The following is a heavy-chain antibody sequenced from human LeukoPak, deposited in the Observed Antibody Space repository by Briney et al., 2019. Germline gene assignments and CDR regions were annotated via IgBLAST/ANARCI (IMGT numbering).Heavy chain of an antibody. D-gene: IGHD2-15*01. CDR1: GYTFTSYA. J-gene: IGHJ6*02. V-gene: IGHV7-4-1*01. CDR2: INTNTGNP. Sequence: ASVKVSCKASGYTFTSYAMNWVRQAPGQGLEWMGWINTNTGNPTYAQGFTGRLVFSLDTSVSTAYLQICSLKAEDTAVCYCARVPRYCSGGSCYSGYYGMDVWGQGTTVTVSS. CDR3: ARVPRYCSGGSCYSGYYGMDV.